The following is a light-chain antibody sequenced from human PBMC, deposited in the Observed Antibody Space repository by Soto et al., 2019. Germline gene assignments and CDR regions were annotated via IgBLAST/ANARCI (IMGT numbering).Light chain of an antibody. CDR3: ASFTTTRAWV. CDR1: SSDIGVYNY. V-gene: IGLV2-14*01. CDR2: EVN. J-gene: IGLJ3*02. Sequence: SALAQPASVSGSPGQSITISCTGTSSDIGVYNYVSWFQQHPGKAPKLMIYEVNNRPSGVSDRFSGSKSGNTASLTISGLQAEDEADYYCASFTTTRAWVFGGGTKLTVL.